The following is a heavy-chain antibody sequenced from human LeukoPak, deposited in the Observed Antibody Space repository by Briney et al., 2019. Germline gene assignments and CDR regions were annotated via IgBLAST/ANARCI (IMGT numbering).Heavy chain of an antibody. CDR2: ISSSGSTR. Sequence: GGSLRLXCAASGFTFSSYEMNWVRLAPGKGLESVSYISSSGSTRYYADSVKGRFTISRDNAKNSLYLQMNSLRAEDTAVYYCAREGGAEPGGWFGELLLGKQAYYFDYWGQGTLVTVSS. D-gene: IGHD3-10*01. CDR3: AREGGAEPGGWFGELLLGKQAYYFDY. V-gene: IGHV3-48*03. CDR1: GFTFSSYE. J-gene: IGHJ4*02.